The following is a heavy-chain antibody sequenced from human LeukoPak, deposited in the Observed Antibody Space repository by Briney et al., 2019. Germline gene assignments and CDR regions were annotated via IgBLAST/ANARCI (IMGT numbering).Heavy chain of an antibody. D-gene: IGHD6-19*01. CDR1: GYTFTGYY. J-gene: IGHJ5*02. CDR3: AKGYSSGESYVNNWFDP. Sequence: ASVKVSCKASGYTFTGYYMHWVRQAPGQGLEWMGWINPNSGGTNYAQKFQGRVTMTRDTSISTAYMELSRLRSDDTAVYYCAKGYSSGESYVNNWFDPWGQGTLVTVSS. V-gene: IGHV1-2*02. CDR2: INPNSGGT.